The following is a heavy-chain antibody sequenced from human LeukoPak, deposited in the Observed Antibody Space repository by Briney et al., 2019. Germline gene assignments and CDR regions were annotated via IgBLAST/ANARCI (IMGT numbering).Heavy chain of an antibody. V-gene: IGHV5-51*01. J-gene: IGHJ4*02. CDR3: ARRHSSGYHYELDY. CDR1: GYSFPNYW. D-gene: IGHD3-22*01. Sequence: GESLKISCKVSGYSFPNYWIGWVRQMPGKGLEWMNIIYPGDSDTRYSPSFQGQVTISADKSISTAYLQWSSLKASDTAVYYCARRHSSGYHYELDYWGQGTLVTVSS. CDR2: IYPGDSDT.